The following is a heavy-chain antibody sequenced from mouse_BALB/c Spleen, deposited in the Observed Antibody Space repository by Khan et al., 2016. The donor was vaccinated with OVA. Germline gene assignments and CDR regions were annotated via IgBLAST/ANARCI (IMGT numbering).Heavy chain of an antibody. D-gene: IGHD1-1*01. J-gene: IGHJ3*01. CDR2: IWAGGST. Sequence: VQLVESGPGLVAPSQSLSITCTVSGFSLTNYGVHWVRQPPGKGLEWLGVIWAGGSTNYNSALMSRLSISKDKSKSQVFLKMNSLQTDDTAMYDWGRPYYGSAWFAYWGQGTLVTVSA. CDR3: GRPYYGSAWFAY. CDR1: GFSLTNYG. V-gene: IGHV2-9*02.